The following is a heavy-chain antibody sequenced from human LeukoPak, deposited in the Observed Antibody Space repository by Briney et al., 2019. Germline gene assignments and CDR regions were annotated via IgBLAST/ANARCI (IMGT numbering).Heavy chain of an antibody. CDR3: AKVYNWNDMGAFDI. V-gene: IGHV3-9*01. CDR2: ISWNSGSI. Sequence: PGRSLRLSCAASGFTFDDYAMHWVRQAPGKGLEWVSGISWNSGSIGYADSVKGRFTISRDNAKNSLCLQMNSLRAEDTALYYCAKVYNWNDMGAFDIWGQGTMVTVSS. D-gene: IGHD1-1*01. CDR1: GFTFDDYA. J-gene: IGHJ3*02.